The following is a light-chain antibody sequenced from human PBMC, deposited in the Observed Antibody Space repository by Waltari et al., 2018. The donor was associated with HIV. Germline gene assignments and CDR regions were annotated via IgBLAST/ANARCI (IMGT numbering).Light chain of an antibody. CDR2: GNN. V-gene: IGLV1-40*01. Sequence: QSVLTQPPSVSGAPGQRVTIPCTGSRPNIGAGYHLTCYPQLPGPAPKLLIYGNNQRASGFPDRFSGSKSDTSASLAITGLQAEDEADYYCQSYDSTLSGSDWVFGGGTKLTVL. CDR3: QSYDSTLSGSDWV. J-gene: IGLJ3*02. CDR1: RPNIGAGYH.